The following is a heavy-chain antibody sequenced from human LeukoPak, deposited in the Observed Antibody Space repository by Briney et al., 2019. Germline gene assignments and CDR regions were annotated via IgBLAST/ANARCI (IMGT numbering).Heavy chain of an antibody. CDR2: VSYDGSNK. Sequence: GGSLRLSCAASGFTFSSNGMHCVRQAPGKGLEWVAVVSYDGSNKYYADSVKGRFTVSRDNSKNTLYLQMNSLSAEDTAVYYCAKGHYYGDYGYWGQGTLVTVSS. CDR3: AKGHYYGDYGY. D-gene: IGHD4-17*01. V-gene: IGHV3-30*18. J-gene: IGHJ4*02. CDR1: GFTFSSNG.